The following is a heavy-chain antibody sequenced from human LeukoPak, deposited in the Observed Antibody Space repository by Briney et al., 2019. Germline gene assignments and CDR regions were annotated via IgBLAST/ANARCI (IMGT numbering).Heavy chain of an antibody. D-gene: IGHD3-16*02. CDR3: ARDSYDYVWGSYRPRDY. V-gene: IGHV6-1*01. J-gene: IGHJ4*02. CDR2: TYYRSKWYN. Sequence: SQTLSLTCAISGDSVSSNSAAWNWIRQSPSRGLEWLGRTYYRSKWYNDYAVSVKSRITINPDTSKNQFSLQLNSVTPEDTAVYYCARDSYDYVWGSYRPRDYWGQGTLATVSS. CDR1: GDSVSSNSAA.